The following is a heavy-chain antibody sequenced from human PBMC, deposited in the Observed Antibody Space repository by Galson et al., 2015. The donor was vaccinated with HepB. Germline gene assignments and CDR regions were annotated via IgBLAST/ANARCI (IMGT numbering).Heavy chain of an antibody. D-gene: IGHD6-19*01. J-gene: IGHJ4*02. CDR2: ISGSGGST. CDR1: GFTFSSYA. Sequence: SLRLSCAASGFTFSSYAMSWVRQAPGKGLEWVSAISGSGGSTYYADSVKGRFTISRDNSKNTLYLQMNSLRAEATAVYYCARTPEREWLVGFYFDYWGQGTLVTVSS. CDR3: ARTPEREWLVGFYFDY. V-gene: IGHV3-23*01.